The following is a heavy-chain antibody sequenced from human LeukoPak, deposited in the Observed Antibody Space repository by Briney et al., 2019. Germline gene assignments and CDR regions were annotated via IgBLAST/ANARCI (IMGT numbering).Heavy chain of an antibody. Sequence: GGSLRLSCAAPGFSFSGSAMHWVRQASGKGLEWVGRIRSKANSYATAHAASVKGRFTISRDDSKNTAYLQMNSLKTEDTAVYYCTKYVDYFGDVWGKGTTVTVSS. J-gene: IGHJ6*04. CDR3: TKYVDYFGDV. CDR1: GFSFSGSA. V-gene: IGHV3-73*01. D-gene: IGHD4-17*01. CDR2: IRSKANSYAT.